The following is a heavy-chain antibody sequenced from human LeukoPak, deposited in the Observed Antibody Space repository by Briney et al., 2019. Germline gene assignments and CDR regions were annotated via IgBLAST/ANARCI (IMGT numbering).Heavy chain of an antibody. V-gene: IGHV3-49*04. Sequence: GGSLRLSCTASGFTFGDYAMSWVRQAPGKGLEWLGFIRSKAYGGTTEYAASVKGRFTISRDDSKSIAYLQMNSLKTEDTAVYYCTRGEYCSGGRCEGGSYGMDVWGKGTTVTVSS. CDR2: IRSKAYGGTT. J-gene: IGHJ6*04. CDR1: GFTFGDYA. CDR3: TRGEYCSGGRCEGGSYGMDV. D-gene: IGHD2-15*01.